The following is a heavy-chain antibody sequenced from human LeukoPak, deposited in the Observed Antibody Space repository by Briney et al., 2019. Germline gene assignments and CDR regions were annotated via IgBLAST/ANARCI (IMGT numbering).Heavy chain of an antibody. CDR2: ISAYNGDT. D-gene: IGHD6-19*01. CDR1: GYTFTDFG. J-gene: IGHJ6*02. CDR3: ARDGEPAVPGGAYFYGMDV. V-gene: IGHV1-18*01. Sequence: ASVKVSCKASGYTFTDFGISWVRQAPGQGPEWMGWISAYNGDTNSAQKFQGRVTMTGDTSTSTVYMELSSLRSDDTAVYYCARDGEPAVPGGAYFYGMDVWGQGTTVTVSS.